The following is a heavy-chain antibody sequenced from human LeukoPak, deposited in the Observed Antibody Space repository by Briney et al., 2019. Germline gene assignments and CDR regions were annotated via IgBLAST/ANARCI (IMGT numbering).Heavy chain of an antibody. D-gene: IGHD1-26*01. CDR3: ARGPGGGTYSDAFYI. Sequence: PGGSLRLSCAASGFTFNNYWMNWVRQAPGKGLEWVSRIKSDESIINYADTVEGRFTISRDNAKNTLHLQMNSLRAEDTAVYYSARGPGGGTYSDAFYIWGQGTMVTVSS. CDR2: IKSDESII. V-gene: IGHV3-74*01. J-gene: IGHJ3*02. CDR1: GFTFNNYW.